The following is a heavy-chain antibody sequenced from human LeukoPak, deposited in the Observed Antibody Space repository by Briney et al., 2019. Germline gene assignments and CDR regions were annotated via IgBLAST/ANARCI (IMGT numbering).Heavy chain of an antibody. V-gene: IGHV4-59*12. CDR3: ARDVVAAAGTWDY. J-gene: IGHJ4*02. D-gene: IGHD6-13*01. CDR1: GGSISGYY. Sequence: SETLSLTCTVSGGSISGYYWSWIRQPPGKGMEWIGYIYYSGSTKYNPSLKSRVTISVDTSKNQFSLKLSSVTAADTAVYYCARDVVAAAGTWDYWGQGTLVTVSS. CDR2: IYYSGST.